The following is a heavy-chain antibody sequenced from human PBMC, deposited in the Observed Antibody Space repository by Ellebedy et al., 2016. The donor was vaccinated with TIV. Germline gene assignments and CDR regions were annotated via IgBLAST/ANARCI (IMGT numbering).Heavy chain of an antibody. CDR3: ARAGGINSGLYFHH. D-gene: IGHD6-19*01. J-gene: IGHJ1*01. Sequence: SETLSLXCTVSGGSISSGGYYWSWIRQHPGKGLEWIGYIYYSGSTYYNPSLKSRVTISVDTSKNQFSLKLSSVTAADTAVYYCARAGGINSGLYFHHWGQGTLVTVSS. V-gene: IGHV4-31*03. CDR1: GGSISSGGYY. CDR2: IYYSGST.